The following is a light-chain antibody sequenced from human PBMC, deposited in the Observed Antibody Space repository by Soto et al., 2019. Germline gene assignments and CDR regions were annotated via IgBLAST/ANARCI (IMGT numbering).Light chain of an antibody. V-gene: IGKV1-17*01. CDR3: QHYKSYPWT. CDR2: AAS. Sequence: IQMTQSPSSLSASVGDRVTITCRASQGIRNELSWFQQRPGNAPTLLISAASRLQSGVPSRFSGSGSETEFTLTISSLQPDDFAIYYCQHYKSYPWTFGQGTKVDI. J-gene: IGKJ1*01. CDR1: QGIRNE.